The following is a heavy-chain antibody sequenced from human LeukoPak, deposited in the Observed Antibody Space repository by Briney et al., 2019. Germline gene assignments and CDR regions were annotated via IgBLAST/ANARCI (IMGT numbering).Heavy chain of an antibody. CDR2: ISAYNGNT. Sequence: ASVKVSCMASGYTFTSYGISWVRQAPGQGLEWMGWISAYNGNTNYAQKLQGRVTMTTDTSTSTAYMELRSLRSDDTAVYYCARVDSIAVAYGYWGQGTLVTVSS. V-gene: IGHV1-18*01. D-gene: IGHD6-19*01. CDR3: ARVDSIAVAYGY. CDR1: GYTFTSYG. J-gene: IGHJ4*02.